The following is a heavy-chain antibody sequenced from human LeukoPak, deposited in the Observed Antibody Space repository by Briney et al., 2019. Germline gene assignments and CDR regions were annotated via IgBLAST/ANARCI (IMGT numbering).Heavy chain of an antibody. Sequence: GASVKVSCKASGGTFSSYAISWVRQAPGQGLEWMGGIIPIFGTANYAQKFQGRVTITADESTSTACMELSSLRSEDTAVYYCARDPGIDDSSGDTHYYYGMDVWGQGTTVTVSS. CDR2: IIPIFGTA. CDR1: GGTFSSYA. CDR3: ARDPGIDDSSGDTHYYYGMDV. D-gene: IGHD3-22*01. J-gene: IGHJ6*02. V-gene: IGHV1-69*13.